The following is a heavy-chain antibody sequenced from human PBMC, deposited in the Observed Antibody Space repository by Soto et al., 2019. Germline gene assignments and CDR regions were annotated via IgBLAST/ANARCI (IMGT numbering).Heavy chain of an antibody. V-gene: IGHV1-46*01. CDR2: INPSGGST. CDR1: GYTFTSYY. Sequence: SVKVSCKASGYTFTSYYMHWVRQAPGQGLEWMGIINPSGGSTSYAQKFQGRVTMTRDTSTRTVYMELSSLRSEDTAVYYCARNMPRYDFWSGPPACWGQGTLVTVSS. D-gene: IGHD3-3*01. CDR3: ARNMPRYDFWSGPPAC. J-gene: IGHJ4*02.